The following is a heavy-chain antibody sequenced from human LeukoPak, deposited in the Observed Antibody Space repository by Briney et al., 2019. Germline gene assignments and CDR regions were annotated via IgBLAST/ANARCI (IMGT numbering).Heavy chain of an antibody. CDR3: ARELRGHLGSVCFDP. J-gene: IGHJ5*02. D-gene: IGHD3-10*01. Sequence: GGSLRLSCAASGFTLSSYPMSWVRQAPGKGLEWVSCISSGNTKYYADSVKGRFTISRDNAKNSLHLQMNSLRADDMAIYYCARELRGHLGSVCFDPWGQGTLVTVSS. CDR2: ISSGNTK. CDR1: GFTLSSYP. V-gene: IGHV3-48*04.